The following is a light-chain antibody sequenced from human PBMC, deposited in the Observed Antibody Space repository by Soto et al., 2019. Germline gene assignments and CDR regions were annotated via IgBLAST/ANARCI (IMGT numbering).Light chain of an antibody. J-gene: IGLJ2*01. CDR3: SSYAAYKYVV. CDR2: EVS. V-gene: IGLV2-8*01. CDR1: SRDIGNYDY. Sequence: QSVLTQSPSASGSPGQSVTISCTGTSRDIGNYDYVSWYQQHPGKAPKLMIYEVSKRPSGVPDRFSGSKSGNTASLTVSGLQAEDEADYYCSSYAAYKYVVFGGGTKLTVL.